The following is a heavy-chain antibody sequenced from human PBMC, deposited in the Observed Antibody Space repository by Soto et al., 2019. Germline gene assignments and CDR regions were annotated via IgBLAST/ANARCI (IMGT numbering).Heavy chain of an antibody. CDR2: IYHSGST. CDR1: GGSISSSNW. V-gene: IGHV4-4*02. D-gene: IGHD6-6*01. J-gene: IGHJ4*02. Sequence: QVQLQESGPGLVKPSGTLSLTCAVSGGSISSSNWWSWVRQPPGKGLEWIGEIYHSGSTNYNPSLKSRLTISVDKSKNQCSLKLSSVTAADTAVYYCARDGEAARLGGGICFDYCGQGTLVTVSS. CDR3: ARDGEAARLGGGICFDY.